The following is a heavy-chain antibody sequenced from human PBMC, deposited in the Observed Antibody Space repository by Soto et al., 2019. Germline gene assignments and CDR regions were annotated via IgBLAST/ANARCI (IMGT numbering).Heavy chain of an antibody. V-gene: IGHV1-2*02. Sequence: VASVKVSCKASGYTFTGYYMHWVRQAPGQGLEWMGWINPNSGGTNYAQKFQGRVTMTRDTSISTAYMELSRLRSDDTAVYYCARESRIAAAGKGWFDPWGKGTLVPVSS. D-gene: IGHD6-13*01. CDR3: ARESRIAAAGKGWFDP. CDR1: GYTFTGYY. J-gene: IGHJ5*02. CDR2: INPNSGGT.